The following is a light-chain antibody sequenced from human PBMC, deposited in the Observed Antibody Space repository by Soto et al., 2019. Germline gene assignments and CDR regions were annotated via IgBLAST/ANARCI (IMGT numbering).Light chain of an antibody. V-gene: IGKV1-5*03. CDR3: QHYNSYSEA. J-gene: IGKJ1*01. CDR1: QTISSW. Sequence: DIQMTQSPSTLSGSVGDRVTITCRASQTISSWLAWYQPKPGKAPKLLIYKASTLKSGVPSRFSGSGSGTEFPLTISSLQPDDFATYYCQHYNSYSEAFGQGTKVELK. CDR2: KAS.